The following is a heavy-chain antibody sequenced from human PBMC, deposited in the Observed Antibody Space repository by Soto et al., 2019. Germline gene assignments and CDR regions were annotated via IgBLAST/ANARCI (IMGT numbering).Heavy chain of an antibody. J-gene: IGHJ6*02. CDR3: ARERIVVVVAATEYYYYYGMDV. V-gene: IGHV1-18*01. CDR1: GYTFTSYV. CDR2: ISAYNGNT. Sequence: ASVKVSCKASGYTFTSYVINWVRQATGQGLEWMGWISAYNGNTNYAQKLQGRVTMTTDTSTSTAYMELRSLRSDDTAVYYCARERIVVVVAATEYYYYYGMDVWGQGTTVTVSS. D-gene: IGHD2-15*01.